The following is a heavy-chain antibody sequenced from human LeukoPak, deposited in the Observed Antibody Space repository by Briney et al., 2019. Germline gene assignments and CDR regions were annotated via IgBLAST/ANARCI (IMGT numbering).Heavy chain of an antibody. CDR3: ARPRGGVYGDPLDAFDI. CDR1: GFTFSDYY. D-gene: IGHD4-17*01. CDR2: ISSSGSTI. J-gene: IGHJ3*02. Sequence: PGGSLRLSCAASGFTFSDYYMCWIRQAPGKGLEWVSYISSSGSTIYYADSVKGRFTISRDNAKDSLYLQMNSLRAEDTAVYYCARPRGGVYGDPLDAFDIWGQGTMVTVSS. V-gene: IGHV3-11*01.